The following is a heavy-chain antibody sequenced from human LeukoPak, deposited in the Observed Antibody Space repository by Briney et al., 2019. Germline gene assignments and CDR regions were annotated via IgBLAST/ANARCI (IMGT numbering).Heavy chain of an antibody. J-gene: IGHJ4*02. CDR3: ARDYSSSWPRRYFDY. CDR1: GYTFTSYY. Sequence: ASVKVSCKASGYTFTSYYIHWVRQAPGQGLEWIGIINPSGDITSYAQKFQGRVTMTRDTSTSTVYMELSSLRSEDTAVYYCARDYSSSWPRRYFDYWGQGTLDTVSS. D-gene: IGHD6-13*01. CDR2: INPSGDIT. V-gene: IGHV1-46*01.